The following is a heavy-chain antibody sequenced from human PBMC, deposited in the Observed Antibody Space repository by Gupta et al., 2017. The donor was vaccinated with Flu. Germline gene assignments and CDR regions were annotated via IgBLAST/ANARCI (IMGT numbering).Heavy chain of an antibody. D-gene: IGHD2-15*01. Sequence: EVQLVESGGGLEKPGGSLRLSCVASGFAFNNTWMTWVRQGPGKGLEWVGRIKSKINGGTTEYAASVKGRFTISRDDSRNTLYLQMHSLKTEDTGVYYCATGVLVETLLLWGQGTLVTVSS. J-gene: IGHJ4*02. CDR2: IKSKINGGTT. CDR1: GFAFNNTW. V-gene: IGHV3-15*01. CDR3: ATGVLVETLLL.